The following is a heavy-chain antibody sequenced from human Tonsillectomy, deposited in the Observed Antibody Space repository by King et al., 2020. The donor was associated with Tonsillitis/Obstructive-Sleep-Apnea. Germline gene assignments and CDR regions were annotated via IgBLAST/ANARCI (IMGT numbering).Heavy chain of an antibody. J-gene: IGHJ4*02. D-gene: IGHD4-23*01. V-gene: IGHV4-39*01. CDR1: GGSISNTDYF. Sequence: QLQESGPGLVKPSETLSLTCTVSGGSISNTDYFWGWIRQPPGTGLEWIGNIYYSGSTYYNPSLKSRVTMSVDTSKNQFSLKLNSVTAADTAVYYCARLPNYGANSASFDYWGQGTLVTVSS. CDR3: ARLPNYGANSASFDY. CDR2: IYYSGST.